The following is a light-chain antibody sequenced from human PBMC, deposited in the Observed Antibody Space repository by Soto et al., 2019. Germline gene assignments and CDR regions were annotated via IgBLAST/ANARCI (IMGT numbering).Light chain of an antibody. J-gene: IGKJ4*01. Sequence: DIVLTQSPATLSLSPGERATLSCRASQSVRSYLAWYQQKPGQAPRLLIYDASNRAIGIPARFSGSGSGTDFTLTISSLEPEDFAVYYCQQRSNWPGLTFGGGTKVEIK. CDR2: DAS. CDR1: QSVRSY. V-gene: IGKV3-11*01. CDR3: QQRSNWPGLT.